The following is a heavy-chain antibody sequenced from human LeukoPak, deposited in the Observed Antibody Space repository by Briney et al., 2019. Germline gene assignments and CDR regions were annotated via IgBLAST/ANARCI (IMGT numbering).Heavy chain of an antibody. V-gene: IGHV3-53*01. J-gene: IGHJ6*02. CDR1: GFTVSSNY. CDR3: AARYCSSTSCYKYYYGMDV. Sequence: PEGSLRLSCAASGFTVSSNYMSWVRQAPGKELEWVSVIYSGGSTYYADSVKGRFTISRDNSKNTLYLQMNSLRAEDTAVYYCAARYCSSTSCYKYYYGMDVWGQGTTVTVSS. CDR2: IYSGGST. D-gene: IGHD2-2*02.